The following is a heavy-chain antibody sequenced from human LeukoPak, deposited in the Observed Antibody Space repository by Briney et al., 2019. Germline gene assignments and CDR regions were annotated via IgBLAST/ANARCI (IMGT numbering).Heavy chain of an antibody. V-gene: IGHV4-39*02. D-gene: IGHD6-19*01. J-gene: IGHJ4*02. CDR1: GGSISSYY. CDR3: AREVAGTPWIDY. CDR2: IYYNGGT. Sequence: SETLSLTCTVSGGSISSYYWGWIRQPPGKGLEWIGNIYYNGGTYYNPSLKSRVTISVDTSKNQLSLKLSSVTVADTAVYYCAREVAGTPWIDYWGQGTLVTVSS.